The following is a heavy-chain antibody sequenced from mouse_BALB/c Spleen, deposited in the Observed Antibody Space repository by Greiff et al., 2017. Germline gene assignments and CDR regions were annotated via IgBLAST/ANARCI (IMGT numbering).Heavy chain of an antibody. V-gene: IGHV5-9-4*01. CDR1: GFTFSSYA. CDR2: ISSGGSYT. Sequence: QLQESGGGLVKPGGSLKLSCAASGFTFSSYAMSWVRQSPEKRLEWVAEISSGGSYTYYPDTVTGRFTISRDNAKNTLYLEMSSLRSEDTAMYYCASLLWAMDYWGQGTSVTVSS. CDR3: ASLLWAMDY. D-gene: IGHD2-10*01. J-gene: IGHJ4*01.